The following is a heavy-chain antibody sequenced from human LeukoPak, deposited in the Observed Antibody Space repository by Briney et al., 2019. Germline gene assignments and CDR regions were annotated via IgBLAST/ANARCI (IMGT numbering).Heavy chain of an antibody. CDR3: ARAYGDYVGNWFDP. CDR2: IYYSGST. Sequence: SETLSLTCTVSGGSISSSSYYWGWIRQPPGKGLEWIGSIYYSGSTYYNPSLKSRVTISVDTSKNQFSLKLSSVTAADTAVYYCARAYGDYVGNWFDPWGQGTLVTVSS. J-gene: IGHJ5*02. V-gene: IGHV4-39*07. D-gene: IGHD4-17*01. CDR1: GGSISSSSYY.